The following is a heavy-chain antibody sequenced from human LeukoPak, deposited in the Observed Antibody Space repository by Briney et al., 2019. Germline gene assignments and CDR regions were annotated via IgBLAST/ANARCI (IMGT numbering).Heavy chain of an antibody. Sequence: SETLSLTCTVSGGSISSYYWSWIRQPAGKGLEWIGRIYTSGSTNYNPSLKNRVTMSVDTSKNQFSLKLSSVTAADTAVYYCARRISGYSGYYYYYMDVWGKGTTVTISS. CDR3: ARRISGYSGYYYYYMDV. J-gene: IGHJ6*03. CDR2: IYTSGST. V-gene: IGHV4-4*07. D-gene: IGHD3-22*01. CDR1: GGSISSYY.